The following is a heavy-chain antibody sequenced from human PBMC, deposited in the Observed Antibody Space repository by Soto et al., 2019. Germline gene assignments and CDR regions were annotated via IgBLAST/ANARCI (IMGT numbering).Heavy chain of an antibody. Sequence: SVKVSCKASGFTFTSSAVQWVRQARGQRLEWIGWIVVGSGNTNYAQKFQERVTITRDMSTSTAYMELSSLRSEDTAVYYCAADLGSGWYYHYYYGMDVWGQGTTVTVSS. J-gene: IGHJ6*02. V-gene: IGHV1-58*01. CDR2: IVVGSGNT. CDR3: AADLGSGWYYHYYYGMDV. CDR1: GFTFTSSA. D-gene: IGHD6-19*01.